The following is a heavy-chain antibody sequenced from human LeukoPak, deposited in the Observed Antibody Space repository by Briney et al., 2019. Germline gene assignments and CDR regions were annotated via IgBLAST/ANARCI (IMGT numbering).Heavy chain of an antibody. V-gene: IGHV5-51*01. CDR1: GYRFTTYW. D-gene: IGHD4-23*01. J-gene: IGHJ4*02. CDR3: ARRGTVVTYDY. CDR2: IFPGDSDT. Sequence: GESLKISCKGSGYRFTTYWIGWVRQMPGKGLEWMGIIFPGDSDTIYNPSFQGQVTISADKSISTAYLQWSSLKASDTAMYYCARRGTVVTYDYWGQGTLVTVSS.